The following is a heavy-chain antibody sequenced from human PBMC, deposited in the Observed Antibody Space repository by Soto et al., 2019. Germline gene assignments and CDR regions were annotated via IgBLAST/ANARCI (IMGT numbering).Heavy chain of an antibody. CDR3: ARGFYDSSGYYHWFDP. CDR1: GYTFTSYG. J-gene: IGHJ5*02. CDR2: ISAYNGNT. D-gene: IGHD3-22*01. V-gene: IGHV1-18*01. Sequence: ASVKVSCKASGYTFTSYGISWVRQAPGQGLEWMGWISAYNGNTNYAQKLQGRVTMTTDTSTSAAYMELRSLRSDDTAVYYCARGFYDSSGYYHWFDPWGQGTLVTVSS.